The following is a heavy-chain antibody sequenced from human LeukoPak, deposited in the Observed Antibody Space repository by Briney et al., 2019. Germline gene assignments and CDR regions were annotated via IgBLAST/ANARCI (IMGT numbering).Heavy chain of an antibody. CDR2: ISSSSSTI. CDR1: GFTFSDYY. V-gene: IGHV3-11*04. Sequence: GGSLRLSCAASGFTFSDYYMSWIRQAPGKGLEWVSYISSSSSTIYYADSVKGRFTISRDNAKNSLYLQMNSLRAEDTAVYYCARDRQYYDFWSGYLWGQGTLVTVSS. J-gene: IGHJ5*02. CDR3: ARDRQYYDFWSGYL. D-gene: IGHD3-3*01.